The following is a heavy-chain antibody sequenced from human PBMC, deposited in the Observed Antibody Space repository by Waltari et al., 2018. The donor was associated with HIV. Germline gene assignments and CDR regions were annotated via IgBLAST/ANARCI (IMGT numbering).Heavy chain of an antibody. CDR3: ARDSNTGYYGMDV. J-gene: IGHJ6*02. V-gene: IGHV3-21*01. CDR1: GFTFSSYS. Sequence: EVQLVESGGGLVKPGGSLRLSCAASGFTFSSYSMNWVRQAPGKGLEWVSSISSSSSYIYYADSVKGRFTISRDNAKNSLYLQMNSLRAEDTAMYYCARDSNTGYYGMDVWGQGTTVTVSS. D-gene: IGHD4-17*01. CDR2: ISSSSSYI.